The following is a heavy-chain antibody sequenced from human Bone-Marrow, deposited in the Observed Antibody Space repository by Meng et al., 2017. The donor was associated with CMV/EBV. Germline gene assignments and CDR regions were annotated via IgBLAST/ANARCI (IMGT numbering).Heavy chain of an antibody. J-gene: IGHJ4*02. CDR2: TSAYNDNT. Sequence: ASVKVSCKASGYTFISYGISWVRQAPGHGLEWRGWTSAYNDNTNYAQKLQGRVTMTTDTSKSTAYLELRSLRSEDTAVYYCARDVGWELHGRVLDYWGQGTLVTVSS. CDR1: GYTFISYG. D-gene: IGHD1-26*01. V-gene: IGHV1-18*01. CDR3: ARDVGWELHGRVLDY.